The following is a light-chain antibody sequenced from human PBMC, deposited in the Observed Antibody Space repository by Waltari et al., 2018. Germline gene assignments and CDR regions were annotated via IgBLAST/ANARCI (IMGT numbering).Light chain of an antibody. V-gene: IGKV3-11*01. Sequence: SCRASQGVNYFLAWFQQKPGQAPRLLIYYASNRATGIPARFSGSGSGTDFTLTISSLEPEDFAVYYCQQRTNWPLTFGGGTKGEIK. J-gene: IGKJ4*01. CDR1: QGVNYF. CDR3: QQRTNWPLT. CDR2: YAS.